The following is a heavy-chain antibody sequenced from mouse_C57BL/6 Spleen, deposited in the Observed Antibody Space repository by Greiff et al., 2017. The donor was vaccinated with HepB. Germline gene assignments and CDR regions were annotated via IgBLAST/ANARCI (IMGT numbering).Heavy chain of an antibody. V-gene: IGHV5-6*01. CDR1: GFTFSSYG. CDR2: ISSGGSYT. CDR3: AREEQLRLRGFAY. D-gene: IGHD3-2*02. Sequence: DVHLVESGGDLVKPGGSLKLSCAASGFTFSSYGMSWVRQTPDKRLEWVATISSGGSYTYYPDSVKGRFTISRDNAKNTLYLQMSSLKSEDTAMYYCAREEQLRLRGFAYWGQGTLVTVSA. J-gene: IGHJ3*01.